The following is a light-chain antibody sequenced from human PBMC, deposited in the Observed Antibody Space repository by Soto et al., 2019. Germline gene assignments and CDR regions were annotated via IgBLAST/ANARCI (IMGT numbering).Light chain of an antibody. CDR3: LSFMTTGTYV. J-gene: IGLJ1*01. CDR1: SIDVGAHNY. CDR2: DVS. V-gene: IGLV2-14*03. Sequence: QSALTQPASVSGSPGQSITISCTGTSIDVGAHNYVSWYQQHPGKAPKLMISDVSNRPSGVSNRFSGSKSGNTASLTISGLQAEDEADYYCLSFMTTGTYVFGTGTKLTVL.